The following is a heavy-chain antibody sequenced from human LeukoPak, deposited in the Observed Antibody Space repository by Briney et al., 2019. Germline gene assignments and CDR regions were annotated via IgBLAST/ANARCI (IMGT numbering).Heavy chain of an antibody. CDR2: INPNSGGT. Sequence: ASVKVSCKASGYTFTDYYMHWVRQAPGQGLEWMGWINPNSGGTNYAQKFQGRVTMTRDTSISTAYMELSRLRSDDTAVYYCARSDYGSGSYRFDYWGQGTLVTVSS. CDR3: ARSDYGSGSYRFDY. V-gene: IGHV1-2*02. J-gene: IGHJ4*02. CDR1: GYTFTDYY. D-gene: IGHD3-10*01.